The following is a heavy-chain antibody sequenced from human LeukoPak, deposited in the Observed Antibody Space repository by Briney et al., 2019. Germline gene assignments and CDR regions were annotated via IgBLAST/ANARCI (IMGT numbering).Heavy chain of an antibody. Sequence: SETLSLTCTVSGGSISSYYWSWIRQPPGKGLEWIGYIYYSGSTNYNPSLKSRVTISVDTSKSQFSLKLSSVTAADTAVYYCAREGWLGMGGNYMDVWGKGTTVTVSS. CDR1: GGSISSYY. V-gene: IGHV4-59*01. J-gene: IGHJ6*03. CDR2: IYYSGST. CDR3: AREGWLGMGGNYMDV. D-gene: IGHD6-19*01.